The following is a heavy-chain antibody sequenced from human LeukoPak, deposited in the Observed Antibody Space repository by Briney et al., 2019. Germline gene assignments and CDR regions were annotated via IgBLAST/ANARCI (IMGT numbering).Heavy chain of an antibody. J-gene: IGHJ6*03. CDR1: GFTFSTYS. D-gene: IGHD6-25*01. CDR3: VRGPAASLPHYYYYYMDV. CDR2: MSSSSRTK. V-gene: IGHV3-48*01. Sequence: PGGSLRLSCAASGFTFSTYSMNWVRQAPGKGLEWVSYMSSSSRTKYYADSVRGRFTISRDNAKNSLYLQINSLRADDTAVYYCVRGPAASLPHYYYYYMDVWGKGTTVTVPS.